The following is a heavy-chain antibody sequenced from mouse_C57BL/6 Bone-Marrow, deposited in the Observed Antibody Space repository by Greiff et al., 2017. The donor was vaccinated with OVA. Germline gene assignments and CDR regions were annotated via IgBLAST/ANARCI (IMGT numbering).Heavy chain of an antibody. D-gene: IGHD1-1*01. J-gene: IGHJ1*03. CDR3: TREGTTVWYFDV. CDR1: GFTFSSYA. CDR2: ISSGGDYI. V-gene: IGHV5-9-1*02. Sequence: EVKVVESGEGLVKPGGSLKLSCAASGFTFSSYAMSWVRQTPEKRLEWVAYISSGGDYIYYADTVKGRFTISRDNARNTLYLQMSSLKSEDTAMYYCTREGTTVWYFDVWGTGTTVTVSS.